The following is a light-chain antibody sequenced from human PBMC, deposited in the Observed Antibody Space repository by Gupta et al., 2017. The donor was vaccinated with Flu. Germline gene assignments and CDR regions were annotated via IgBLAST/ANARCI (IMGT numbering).Light chain of an antibody. CDR1: QSISSW. CDR2: KAS. V-gene: IGKV1-5*03. Sequence: DIQITQSPSTLPASVGDRVTLTCRASQSISSWLAWYQQEPGKAPKRLIYKASSLERGVTLRFSGSGSGTEITLTISGLRPDDFATYYCQHIRTFGQGTKVEIK. CDR3: QHIRT. J-gene: IGKJ1*01.